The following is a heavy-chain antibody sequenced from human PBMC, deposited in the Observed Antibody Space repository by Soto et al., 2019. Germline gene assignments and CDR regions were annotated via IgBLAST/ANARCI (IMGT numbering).Heavy chain of an antibody. CDR3: ARDTIEYSTQRWFDP. D-gene: IGHD6-6*01. V-gene: IGHV4-31*03. CDR1: GGSISSGGYY. Sequence: SETLSLTCTVSGGSISSGGYYWSWIRQHPGKGLEWIGYIYYSGSTYYNPSLKSRVTISVDTSKNQFSLKLSSVTAADTAVYYCARDTIEYSTQRWFDPWGQGTLVTVSS. J-gene: IGHJ5*02. CDR2: IYYSGST.